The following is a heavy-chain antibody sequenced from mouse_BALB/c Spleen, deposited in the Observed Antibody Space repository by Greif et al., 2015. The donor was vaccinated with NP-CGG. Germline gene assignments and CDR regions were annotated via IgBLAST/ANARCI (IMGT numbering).Heavy chain of an antibody. V-gene: IGHV1-69*02. Sequence: VQLQQSGAELVRPGASVKLSCKASGYTFTSYWINWVKQRPGQGLEWIGNIYPSDSYTNYNQKFKDKATLTVDKSSSTAYMQLSSPTSEDSAVYYCTRGGYYYGSPFAYWGQGTLVTVSA. CDR1: GYTFTSYW. CDR3: TRGGYYYGSPFAY. D-gene: IGHD1-1*01. CDR2: IYPSDSYT. J-gene: IGHJ3*01.